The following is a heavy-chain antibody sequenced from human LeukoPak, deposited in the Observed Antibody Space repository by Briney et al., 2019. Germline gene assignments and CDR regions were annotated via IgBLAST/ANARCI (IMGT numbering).Heavy chain of an antibody. J-gene: IGHJ4*02. CDR2: ISSSSNYI. V-gene: IGHV3-21*01. CDR1: GFTFSSYT. CDR3: ARVGTRAD. D-gene: IGHD1-1*01. Sequence: GGSLRLSCAASGFTFSSYTMNWVRQAPGKGLEWVSSISSSSNYIHYADSLKGRFTISRDNANNSLYLQLNSLRAEDTAVYYCARVGTRADWGQGTLVTVSS.